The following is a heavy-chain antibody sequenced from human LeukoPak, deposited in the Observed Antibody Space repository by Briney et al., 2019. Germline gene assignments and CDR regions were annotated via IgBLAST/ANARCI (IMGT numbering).Heavy chain of an antibody. V-gene: IGHV4-59*12. D-gene: IGHD3-16*01. CDR3: ARDRGPYYYYMDV. CDR1: GGSISSYY. CDR2: IYYSGST. J-gene: IGHJ6*03. Sequence: SETLSLTCTVSGGSISSYYWSWIRQPPGKGLEWIGYIYYSGSTNYNPSLKSRVTISVDTSKNQFSLKLSSVTAADAAVYYCARDRGPYYYYMDVWGKGTTVTISS.